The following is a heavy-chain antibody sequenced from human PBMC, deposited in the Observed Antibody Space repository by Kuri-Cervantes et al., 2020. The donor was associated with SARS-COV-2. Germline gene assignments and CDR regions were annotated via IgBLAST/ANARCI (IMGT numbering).Heavy chain of an antibody. CDR3: ARDLEKSGELYATLFEH. Sequence: ASVKVSCKASGYSFSNYGVSWVRQAPGQGLEWMGWISAYNGNTNYAQKVQGRVTMTTDISTSTAYMELRSLRSEDTAVYYCARDLEKSGELYATLFEHWGQGTLVTVSS. D-gene: IGHD3-10*01. V-gene: IGHV1-18*01. J-gene: IGHJ4*02. CDR1: GYSFSNYG. CDR2: ISAYNGNT.